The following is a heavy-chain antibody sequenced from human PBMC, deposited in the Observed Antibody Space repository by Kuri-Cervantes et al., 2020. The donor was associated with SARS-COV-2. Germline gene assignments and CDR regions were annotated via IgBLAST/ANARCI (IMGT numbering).Heavy chain of an antibody. J-gene: IGHJ4*02. D-gene: IGHD1-1*01. V-gene: IGHV3-74*01. CDR3: VRDGDHWNFDY. Sequence: GGSLRLSCAASTFTFSNYAMSWVRQAPGKGLEWVSRINPDGSYTNNADSVKGRSTLSRDNAKNMLFLQMNSLRAEDTAVYYCVRDGDHWNFDYWGQGTLVTVSS. CDR2: INPDGSYT. CDR1: TFTFSNYA.